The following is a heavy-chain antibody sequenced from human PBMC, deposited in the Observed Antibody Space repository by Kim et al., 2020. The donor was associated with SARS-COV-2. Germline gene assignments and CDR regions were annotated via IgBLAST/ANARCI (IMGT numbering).Heavy chain of an antibody. CDR3: TSPSGTGSS. V-gene: IGHV3-73*01. D-gene: IGHD1-26*01. Sequence: GGSLRLSCAASGFTFSGSAMHWVRQASGKGLEWVGRIRSKANSYATAYAASVESRFTITRDDSKNTAYLQMNSLKTEDTAVYYCTSPSGTGSSWGQGTLGTVSS. CDR2: IRSKANSYAT. J-gene: IGHJ5*02. CDR1: GFTFSGSA.